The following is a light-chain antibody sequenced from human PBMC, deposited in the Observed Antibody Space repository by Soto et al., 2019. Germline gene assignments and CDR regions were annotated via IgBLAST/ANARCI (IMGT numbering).Light chain of an antibody. CDR1: QNINNY. J-gene: IGKJ5*01. CDR2: DAS. CDR3: QQYENLPT. V-gene: IGKV1-33*01. Sequence: DIQMTQSPSSLSASVGDRVTITCQASQNINNYLNWYQQKPGRAPKLPIYDASNLEAGVPSRFRGSGSGTEFTLTISSLQPDDFATYYCQQYENLPTFGQGTRLEIK.